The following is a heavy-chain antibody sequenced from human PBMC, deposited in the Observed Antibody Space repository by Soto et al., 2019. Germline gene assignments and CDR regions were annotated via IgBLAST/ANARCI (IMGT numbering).Heavy chain of an antibody. Sequence: SVKVSCKASGGTFSSYAISWVRQAPGQGLEWMGGIIPIFGTANYAQKFQGRVTITADESTSTAYMELSSLRSEDMAVYYCAPKKGGYTSYYYCGMDVWGQGTTVTVSS. CDR2: IIPIFGTA. J-gene: IGHJ6*02. D-gene: IGHD3-10*01. CDR3: APKKGGYTSYYYCGMDV. V-gene: IGHV1-69*13. CDR1: GGTFSSYA.